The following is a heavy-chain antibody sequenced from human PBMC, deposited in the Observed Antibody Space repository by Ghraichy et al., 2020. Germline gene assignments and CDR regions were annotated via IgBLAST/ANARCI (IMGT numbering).Heavy chain of an antibody. J-gene: IGHJ4*02. D-gene: IGHD3-16*02. CDR3: ARGRNDLVWGSYRYFDY. CDR1: GYTFTSYY. CDR2: INPSGTRT. Sequence: ASVKVSCKASGYTFTSYYMHWVRQAPGQGPEWMGLINPSGTRTSYAQTFQGRVIMTRDTSTSTDYMELSSLRSEDTAVYYCARGRNDLVWGSYRYFDYWGQGTLVTVSS. V-gene: IGHV1-46*03.